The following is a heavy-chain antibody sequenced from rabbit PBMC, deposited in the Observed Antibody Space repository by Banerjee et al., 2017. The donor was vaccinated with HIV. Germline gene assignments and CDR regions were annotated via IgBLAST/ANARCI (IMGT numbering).Heavy chain of an antibody. D-gene: IGHD1-1*01. J-gene: IGHJ4*01. V-gene: IGHV1S40*01. CDR3: ARDLGYASSSGHYFIWAL. CDR2: ICAGSGNT. CDR1: GFSFSNNYC. Sequence: QSLEESGGDLVKPGASLTLTCTASGFSFSNNYCMCWVRQAPGKGLEWIACICAGSGNTYYASWAKGRFTISSDSAQNTVDLQMNSLTAADTATYFCARDLGYASSSGHYFIWALWGPGTLVTVS.